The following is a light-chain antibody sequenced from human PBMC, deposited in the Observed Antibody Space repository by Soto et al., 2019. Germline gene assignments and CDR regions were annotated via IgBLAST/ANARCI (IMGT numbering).Light chain of an antibody. J-gene: IGLJ1*01. CDR2: EVS. V-gene: IGLV2-23*02. Sequence: QSVLTQPASVSGSPGQSITISCTGTSSDVGSYNLVSWYQQHPGKAPKLMICEVSKRPSGVSNRFSGSKSGNTASLTISGLQAEDEADYYCCSYADSSNFYVVGTGTKVTVL. CDR1: SSDVGSYNL. CDR3: CSYADSSNFYV.